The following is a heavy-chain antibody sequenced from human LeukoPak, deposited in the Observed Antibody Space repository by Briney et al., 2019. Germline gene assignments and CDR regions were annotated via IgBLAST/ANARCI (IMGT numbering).Heavy chain of an antibody. CDR1: GFIFSTYG. Sequence: GGSLRLSCAASGFIFSTYGMYWVRQAPGKGLEWVSYIRYDGGTKYYADSVKGRFTISRDNSKNTLYLQMSSLKTEDSGLYYCTTLMSGRPDEWGQGTPVTVSS. J-gene: IGHJ4*02. CDR3: TTLMSGRPDE. D-gene: IGHD6-6*01. V-gene: IGHV3-30*02. CDR2: IRYDGGTK.